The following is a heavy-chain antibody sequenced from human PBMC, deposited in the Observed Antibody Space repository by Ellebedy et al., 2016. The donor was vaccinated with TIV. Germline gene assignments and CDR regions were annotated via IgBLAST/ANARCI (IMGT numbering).Heavy chain of an antibody. J-gene: IGHJ4*02. Sequence: GESLKISXAASGFTFSSYWMHWVRQAPGKGLVWVSRINSDGSSTSYADSVKGRFTISRDNAKNTLYLQMNSLSAEDTAVYYCAKESNWNYGYFDYWGQGTLVTVSS. V-gene: IGHV3-74*01. D-gene: IGHD1-7*01. CDR1: GFTFSSYW. CDR3: AKESNWNYGYFDY. CDR2: INSDGSST.